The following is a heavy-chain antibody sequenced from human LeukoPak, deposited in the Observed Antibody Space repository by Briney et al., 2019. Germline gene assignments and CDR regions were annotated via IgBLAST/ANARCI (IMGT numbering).Heavy chain of an antibody. CDR3: AVDYGDYYFDY. D-gene: IGHD4-17*01. CDR1: GYTFTSYY. Sequence: GASVKISRKASGYTFTSYYMHWVRQAPGQGLEWMGIINPSGGSTSYAQKFQGRVTMTRDTSTSTVYMELSSLRSEDTAVYYCAVDYGDYYFDYWGQGTLVTVSS. V-gene: IGHV1-46*01. J-gene: IGHJ4*02. CDR2: INPSGGST.